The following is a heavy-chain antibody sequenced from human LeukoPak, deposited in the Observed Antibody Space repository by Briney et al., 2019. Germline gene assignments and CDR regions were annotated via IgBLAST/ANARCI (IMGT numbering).Heavy chain of an antibody. CDR2: INPNSGGT. J-gene: IGHJ3*02. V-gene: IGHV1-2*02. D-gene: IGHD1-20*01. Sequence: ASVKVSCKASGYTFTGYYMHWVRQAPGQGLEWMGWINPNSGGTNYAQKFQGRVTMTRYTSISTAYMELSRLRSDDTAVYYCAREDNWNRNAFDIWGQGTMVTVSS. CDR3: AREDNWNRNAFDI. CDR1: GYTFTGYY.